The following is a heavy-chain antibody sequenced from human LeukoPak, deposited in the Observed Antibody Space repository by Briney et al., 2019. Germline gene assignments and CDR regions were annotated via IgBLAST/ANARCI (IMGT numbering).Heavy chain of an antibody. CDR2: ISYDGSNK. V-gene: IGHV3-30*18. CDR1: GFAFSSNG. J-gene: IGHJ4*02. D-gene: IGHD6-13*01. CDR3: AKDRSSSWTWTIDY. Sequence: GGSLRLSCAASGFAFSSNGMHWVRQAPGKGLEWVALISYDGSNKYYADSVKGRFTISRDNSKNTLYLQMTSLRDEDTAVYYCAKDRSSSWTWTIDYWGQGTLVTVSS.